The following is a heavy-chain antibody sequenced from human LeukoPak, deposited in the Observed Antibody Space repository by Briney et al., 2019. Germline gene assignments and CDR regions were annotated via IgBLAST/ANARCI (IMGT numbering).Heavy chain of an antibody. V-gene: IGHV3-23*01. D-gene: IGHD4-17*01. Sequence: PGGSLRLSCAASGFTFSSYAMSWVRQAPGKGLEWVSAISGSGGSTYYADSVKGRFTISRDNSKNTLYLQMNSLRAEDTAVYYCARGGRYGDYSPSLNSWGRGTLVTVSS. CDR2: ISGSGGST. CDR3: ARGGRYGDYSPSLNS. CDR1: GFTFSSYA. J-gene: IGHJ4*02.